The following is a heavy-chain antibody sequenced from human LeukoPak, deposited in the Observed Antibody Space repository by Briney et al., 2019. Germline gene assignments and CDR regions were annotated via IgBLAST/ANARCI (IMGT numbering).Heavy chain of an antibody. J-gene: IGHJ3*02. CDR2: INTNTGNP. CDR3: ARRSLSVVRWDAFEI. CDR1: GYTFTSYA. Sequence: ASVKVSCKASGYTFTSYAMNWVRQAPGQGLEWMGWINTNTGNPTYAQGFTGRFVFSLDTSVSTAYLQISSLKAEDTAVYYCARRSLSVVRWDAFEIWGQGTMVTVSS. D-gene: IGHD4-23*01. V-gene: IGHV7-4-1*02.